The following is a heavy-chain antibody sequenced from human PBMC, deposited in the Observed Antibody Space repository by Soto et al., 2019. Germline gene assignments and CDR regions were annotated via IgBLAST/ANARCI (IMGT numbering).Heavy chain of an antibody. D-gene: IGHD3-16*01. Sequence: GGSLRLSCAASGFTFSSYAMSWVRQAPGKGLEWVSVISGSGGGTDYVDSVKGRFTISRDNSKNTLYLQMNSLRAEDTAIYYCAKASIWGADKLAPLDYWGQGTLVTVSS. CDR3: AKASIWGADKLAPLDY. V-gene: IGHV3-23*01. CDR1: GFTFSSYA. J-gene: IGHJ4*02. CDR2: ISGSGGGT.